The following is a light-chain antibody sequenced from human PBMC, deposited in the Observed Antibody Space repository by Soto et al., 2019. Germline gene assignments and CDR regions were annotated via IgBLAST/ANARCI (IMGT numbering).Light chain of an antibody. V-gene: IGKV1-8*01. CDR1: QGISSY. Sequence: AIRMTQSPSSFSASTGDRVTITCRASQGISSYLAWYQQKPGKAPKLLIYAASTLQSGVPSRFSGSGSGTVFLLTICSRRPEVFKTYYVKQNNGYPRAFGQGPKVETK. CDR3: KQNNGYPRA. CDR2: AAS. J-gene: IGKJ1*01.